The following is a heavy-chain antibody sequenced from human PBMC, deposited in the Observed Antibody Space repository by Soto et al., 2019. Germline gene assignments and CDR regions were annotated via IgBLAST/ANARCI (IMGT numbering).Heavy chain of an antibody. V-gene: IGHV1-2*04. CDR1: GYTFTGYY. J-gene: IGHJ6*02. CDR2: INPNSGGT. D-gene: IGHD4-17*01. Sequence: ASVKVSCNASGYTFTGYYMHWVRQAPGQGLEWMGWINPNSGGTNYAQKFQGWVTMTRDTSISTAYMELSRLRSDDTAVYYCARAGDYGDYEVYYGMDVWGQGTTVTVSS. CDR3: ARAGDYGDYEVYYGMDV.